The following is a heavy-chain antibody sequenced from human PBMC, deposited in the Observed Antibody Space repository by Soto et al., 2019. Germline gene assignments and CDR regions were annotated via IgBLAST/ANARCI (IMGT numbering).Heavy chain of an antibody. J-gene: IGHJ4*02. Sequence: GGSLRLSCAASGFTFSSYAMRWVRQARGKGLEWVAVIWYDGSSKYYADSVKGRFTISRDNSKNTLYLQMNSLRAEDTAVYYCARDLLTKSITIFGHWGQGTLVTVSS. CDR3: ARDLLTKSITIFGH. V-gene: IGHV3-33*08. CDR2: IWYDGSSK. CDR1: GFTFSSYA. D-gene: IGHD3-3*01.